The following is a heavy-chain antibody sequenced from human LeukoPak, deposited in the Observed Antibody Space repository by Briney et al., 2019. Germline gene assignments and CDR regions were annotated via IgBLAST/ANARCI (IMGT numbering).Heavy chain of an antibody. CDR3: AKLVGPTSTSDY. J-gene: IGHJ4*02. D-gene: IGHD1-26*01. CDR2: IISDGSYT. V-gene: IGHV3-74*01. Sequence: GGSLRLSCATSGFTFSSYWMHWVRHAPGKGLVWVSHIISDGSYTNYADSVKGRFTISRDNAKNTLYLQMSSLRAEDTAVYYCAKLVGPTSTSDYWGQGTLVTVSS. CDR1: GFTFSSYW.